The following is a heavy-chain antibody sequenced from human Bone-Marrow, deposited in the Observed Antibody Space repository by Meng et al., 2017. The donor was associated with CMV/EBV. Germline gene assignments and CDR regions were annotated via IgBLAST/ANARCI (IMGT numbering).Heavy chain of an antibody. D-gene: IGHD2-2*01. CDR3: ARSGMVVVPAAH. V-gene: IGHV1-18*01. CDR2: ISANNGDT. J-gene: IGHJ4*02. Sequence: ASVKVSCKASDYTFTSYGITWVRQAPGQGPEWMGWISANNGDTASVPKFQGRITMTTETSTSTAYMELSRLRSDDTAVYYCARSGMVVVPAAHWGQGTLVTVSS. CDR1: DYTFTSYG.